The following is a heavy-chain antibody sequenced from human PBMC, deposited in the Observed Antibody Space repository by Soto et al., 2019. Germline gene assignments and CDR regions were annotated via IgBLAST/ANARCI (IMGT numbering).Heavy chain of an antibody. CDR1: GGTFSSYA. D-gene: IGHD3-22*01. V-gene: IGHV1-69*13. J-gene: IGHJ3*02. CDR2: IIPIFGTA. Sequence: SVKVSCKASGGTFSSYAISWVRQAPGQGLEWMGGIIPIFGTANYAQKFQGRVTITADESTSTAYMELSSLRSEDTAVYYCASRRSSGYYYGHDAFDIWGQGTMVTVSS. CDR3: ASRRSSGYYYGHDAFDI.